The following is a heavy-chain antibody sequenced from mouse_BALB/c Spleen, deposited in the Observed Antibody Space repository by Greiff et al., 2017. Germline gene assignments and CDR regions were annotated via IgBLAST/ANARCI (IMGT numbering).Heavy chain of an antibody. Sequence: VQLKESGPELVKPGASVKMSCKASGYTFTSYVMHWVKQKPGQGLEWIGYINPYNDGTKYNEKFKGKATLTSDKSSSTAYMELSSLTSEDSAVYYCARCRYDYDGYYAMDYWGQGTSVTVSS. CDR2: INPYNDGT. J-gene: IGHJ4*01. CDR3: ARCRYDYDGYYAMDY. CDR1: GYTFTSYV. D-gene: IGHD2-4*01. V-gene: IGHV1-14*01.